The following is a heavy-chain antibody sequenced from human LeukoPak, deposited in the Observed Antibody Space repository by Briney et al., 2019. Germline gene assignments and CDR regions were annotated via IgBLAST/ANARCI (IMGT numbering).Heavy chain of an antibody. CDR3: ARGLLWFGESFPP. CDR2: MNPNSGNT. Sequence: ASVTVSCKASGYTFTSYDINWVRQAPGQGLEWMGWMNPNSGNTGYAQKFQGRVTMTRNTSISTAYMELSSLRSEDTAVYYCARGLLWFGESFPPWGQGTLVTVSS. J-gene: IGHJ5*02. V-gene: IGHV1-8*01. D-gene: IGHD3-10*01. CDR1: GYTFTSYD.